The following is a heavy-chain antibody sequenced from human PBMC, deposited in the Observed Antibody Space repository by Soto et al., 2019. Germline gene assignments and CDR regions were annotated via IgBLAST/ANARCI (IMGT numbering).Heavy chain of an antibody. CDR2: ISNDGCNY. CDR1: GFTFTSYA. CDR3: ARGTTLAIFDSGMDV. V-gene: IGHV3-30-3*01. Sequence: QVQLVESGGGVVQPGRSLRLSCAASGFTFTSYAMHWVRQAPGKGLEWVAVISNDGCNYYYADSVRGRFTISRDNTKNTLFLQMSSLRGEDSGVYYCARGTTLAIFDSGMDVWGQGTTVTVSS. J-gene: IGHJ6*02. D-gene: IGHD3-3*01.